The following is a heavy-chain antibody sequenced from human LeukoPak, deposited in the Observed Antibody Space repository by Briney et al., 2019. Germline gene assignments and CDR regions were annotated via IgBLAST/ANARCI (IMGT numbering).Heavy chain of an antibody. J-gene: IGHJ4*02. CDR3: ARDSEPASSARGLVNDC. CDR2: ISAYNGNT. Sequence: ASVKVSCKASGYTFTSYGISWVRQAPGQGLEWMGWISAYNGNTNYAQKLQGRATMTTDTSTSTAYMELRSLRSDDTAVYYCARDSEPASSARGLVNDCWGQGTLVTVSS. D-gene: IGHD3-22*01. V-gene: IGHV1-18*01. CDR1: GYTFTSYG.